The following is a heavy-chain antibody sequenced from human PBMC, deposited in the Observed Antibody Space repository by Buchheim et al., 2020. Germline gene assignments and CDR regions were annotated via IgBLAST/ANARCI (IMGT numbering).Heavy chain of an antibody. CDR2: ISSDGNKK. V-gene: IGHV3-30*18. CDR3: AKDLRGSYWSDDH. D-gene: IGHD1-26*01. CDR1: GFDFSGCG. Sequence: QVHLVESGGGVVQPGRSLRLSCAASGFDFSGCGMHWGRQAPGKGVEWVAVISSDGNKKYYADSVNGRFTISRDNSRNTLYLQMDSLWAEDTAVYYCAKDLRGSYWSDDHWGQGTL. J-gene: IGHJ5*02.